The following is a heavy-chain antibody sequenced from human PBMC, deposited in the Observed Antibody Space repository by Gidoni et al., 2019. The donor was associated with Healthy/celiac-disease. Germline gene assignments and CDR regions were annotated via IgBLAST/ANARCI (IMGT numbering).Heavy chain of an antibody. Sequence: QVQLQESGPGLVKPSQTLSLTCTVSGGFFSSGDYYWSWIRQPPGKGLEWIGYIYYSGSTYYNPSLKSRVTISVDTSKNQFALKLSSVTAADTAVYYCARYSGSYSRSNWFDPWGQGTLVTVSS. V-gene: IGHV4-30-4*01. CDR2: IYYSGST. J-gene: IGHJ5*02. CDR3: ARYSGSYSRSNWFDP. D-gene: IGHD1-26*01. CDR1: GGFFSSGDYY.